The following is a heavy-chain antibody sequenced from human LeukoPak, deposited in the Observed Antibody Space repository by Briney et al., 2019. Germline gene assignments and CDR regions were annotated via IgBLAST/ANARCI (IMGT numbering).Heavy chain of an antibody. V-gene: IGHV4-59*08. J-gene: IGHJ5*02. D-gene: IGHD2-2*01. Sequence: PSETLSLTCTVSGGSITSYYWSWIRQPPGKGLEWIGYIYYSGSTNYNASLKSRVTISVDTSKNQFSLKLSSVTAADTAMYYCARHIGYCSTTSCQPGFHPWGQGTLVTVSS. CDR2: IYYSGST. CDR1: GGSITSYY. CDR3: ARHIGYCSTTSCQPGFHP.